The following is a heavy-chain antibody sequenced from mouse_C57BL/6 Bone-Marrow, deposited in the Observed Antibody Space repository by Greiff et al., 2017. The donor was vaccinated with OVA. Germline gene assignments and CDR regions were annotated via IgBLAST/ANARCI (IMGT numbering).Heavy chain of an antibody. CDR1: GYTFTSYW. Sequence: QVQLKQPGAELVRPGSSVKLSCKASGYTFTSYWMHWVKQRPIQGLEWIGNIDPSDSETHYNQKFKDKATLTVDKSSSTAYMQLSSLTSEDSAVYYCARNGYVYAMDYWGQGTSVTVSS. D-gene: IGHD1-2*01. J-gene: IGHJ4*01. CDR3: ARNGYVYAMDY. CDR2: IDPSDSET. V-gene: IGHV1-52*01.